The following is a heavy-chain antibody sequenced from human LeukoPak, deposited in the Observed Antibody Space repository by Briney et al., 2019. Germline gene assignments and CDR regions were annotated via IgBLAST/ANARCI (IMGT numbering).Heavy chain of an antibody. CDR3: AKHVYDSSGYYYVFGY. J-gene: IGHJ4*02. CDR2: ISGDGGST. CDR1: GFTFDDYA. V-gene: IGHV3-43*02. D-gene: IGHD3-22*01. Sequence: GGSLRLSCAASGFTFDDYAMHWVRHAPGKGLEWVSLISGDGGSTYYADSAKGRFTISRDNSKNTLYLQMNGLRAEDTAVYHCAKHVYDSSGYYYVFGYWGQGTPVTVSS.